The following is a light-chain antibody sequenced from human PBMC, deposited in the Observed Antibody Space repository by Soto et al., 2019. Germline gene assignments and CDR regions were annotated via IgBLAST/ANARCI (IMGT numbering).Light chain of an antibody. J-gene: IGKJ1*01. V-gene: IGKV1-27*01. CDR2: SAS. CDR1: QGIGNY. CDR3: QKYSSAPT. Sequence: DIQMTQSPSSLSASVGDRVTITCRASQGIGNYLAWYQQKPGKVPKLLIYSASILQAGVPSRFSGSGSGTSSTLTSSSQQPDYVATYYHQKYSSAPTFGQGTKVEIK.